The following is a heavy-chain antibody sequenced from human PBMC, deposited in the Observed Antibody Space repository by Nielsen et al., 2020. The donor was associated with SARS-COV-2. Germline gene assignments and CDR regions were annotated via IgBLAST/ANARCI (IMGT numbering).Heavy chain of an antibody. CDR1: GFTVSSNY. D-gene: IGHD3-22*01. Sequence: GESLKISCAASGFTVSSNYMSWVRQAPGKGLEWVANIKQDGSEKYYVDSVKGRFTISRDNAKNSLYLQMNSLRAEDTAVYYCAREEYYYDSSGYFDLWCRGTLVTVSS. J-gene: IGHJ2*01. CDR3: AREEYYYDSSGYFDL. CDR2: IKQDGSEK. V-gene: IGHV3-7*03.